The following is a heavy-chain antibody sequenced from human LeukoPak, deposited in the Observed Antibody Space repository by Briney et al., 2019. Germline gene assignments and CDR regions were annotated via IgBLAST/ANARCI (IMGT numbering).Heavy chain of an antibody. CDR1: GFTFSNYY. Sequence: KSGGALRLSCATSGFTFSNYYLNWVRQAPGKGLELVSCIHGSASYNYYADSVKGRFTVSRDSAKNSLYLEMSSLRVEDTAVYYCVRAFGGYDSQRFYYNMDVWGKGTTVTVS. CDR2: IHGSASYN. D-gene: IGHD5-12*01. V-gene: IGHV3-21*06. J-gene: IGHJ6*03. CDR3: VRAFGGYDSQRFYYNMDV.